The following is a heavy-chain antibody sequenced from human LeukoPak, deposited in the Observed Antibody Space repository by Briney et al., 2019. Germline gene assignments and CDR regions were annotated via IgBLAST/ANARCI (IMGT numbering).Heavy chain of an antibody. CDR1: GYSFTSYW. CDR3: ARHVPSLYYYDSSGAPGAFDI. CDR2: IYPGDSDT. Sequence: GESLQTSCKGSGYSFTSYWIGWVRQMPGKGLEWMGIIYPGDSDTRYSPSFQGQVTISADKSISTAYLQWSSLKASDTAMYYCARHVPSLYYYDSSGAPGAFDIWGQGTMVTVSS. V-gene: IGHV5-51*01. D-gene: IGHD3-22*01. J-gene: IGHJ3*02.